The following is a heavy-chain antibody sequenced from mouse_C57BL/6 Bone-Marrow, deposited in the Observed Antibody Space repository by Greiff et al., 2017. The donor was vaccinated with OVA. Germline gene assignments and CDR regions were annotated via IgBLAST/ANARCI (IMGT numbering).Heavy chain of an antibody. CDR3: ARGDYGY. D-gene: IGHD2-4*01. CDR2: IYPGDGDT. V-gene: IGHV1-82*01. Sequence: QVQLKESGPELVKPGASVKISCKASGYAFSSSWMNWVKQRPGKGLEWIGRIYPGDGDTNYNGKFKGKATLTADKSSSTAYMQLSSLTSEDSAVYFCARGDYGYWGQGTTLTVSS. CDR1: GYAFSSSW. J-gene: IGHJ2*01.